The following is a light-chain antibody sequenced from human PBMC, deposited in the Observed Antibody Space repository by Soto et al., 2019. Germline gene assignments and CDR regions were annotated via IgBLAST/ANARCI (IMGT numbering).Light chain of an antibody. CDR1: QGISNE. Sequence: IQMTQSPSSLSASVGDRVTITCRASQGISNELGWYQQRPGKAPKVLIYGASNLQSGVPSRFSGSASGTDFTLTISSLEPEDFATYYCQQYKAYPYTFGQGTRLEIQ. CDR3: QQYKAYPYT. J-gene: IGKJ2*01. CDR2: GAS. V-gene: IGKV1-6*01.